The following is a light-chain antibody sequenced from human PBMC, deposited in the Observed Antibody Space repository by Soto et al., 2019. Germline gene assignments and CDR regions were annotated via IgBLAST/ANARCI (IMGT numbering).Light chain of an antibody. V-gene: IGKV3-15*01. Sequence: EIVMTQSPATLSVSPGERATLSCRASQSVGAHLAWYQQKPGQTPRLLIYGASTRATGIPARFSGSGSGTEFTLTISRLEPEDFAVYYCQQYGYSPRTFGQGTKVDIK. CDR2: GAS. CDR1: QSVGAH. CDR3: QQYGYSPRT. J-gene: IGKJ1*01.